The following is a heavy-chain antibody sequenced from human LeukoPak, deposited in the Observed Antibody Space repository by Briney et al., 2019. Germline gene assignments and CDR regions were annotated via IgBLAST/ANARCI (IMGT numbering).Heavy chain of an antibody. CDR3: ARGRIAKIVVVHSFHYGMDV. J-gene: IGHJ6*02. Sequence: SETLSLTCTVSGGSMSVHFWTWIRQSPGKGLEWIGEINDYAGNTNYNPSLNSRVSISLEKSKNQFSLELRSVTAADTAVYYCARGRIAKIVVVHSFHYGMDVWGQGTTVTVSS. CDR2: INDYAGNT. D-gene: IGHD3-22*01. CDR1: GGSMSVHF. V-gene: IGHV4-34*01.